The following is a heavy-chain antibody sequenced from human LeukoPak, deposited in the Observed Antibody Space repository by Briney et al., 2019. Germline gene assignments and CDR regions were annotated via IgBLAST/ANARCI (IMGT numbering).Heavy chain of an antibody. V-gene: IGHV3-23*01. D-gene: IGHD1-14*01. CDR2: ISDLRQTT. CDR3: AKPDGPDY. CDR1: GFTISRYV. J-gene: IGHJ4*02. Sequence: RPGGSLRLSCAASGFTISRYVMSWVRQAPGKGLEWVSSISDLRQTTYYADSVKGRFTISRDNSKNTLYLQMNSLRADDTAVYYCAKPDGPDYWGQGTLVTVSS.